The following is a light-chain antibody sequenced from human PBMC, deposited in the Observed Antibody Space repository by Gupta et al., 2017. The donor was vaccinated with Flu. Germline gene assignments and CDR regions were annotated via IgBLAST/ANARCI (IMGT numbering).Light chain of an antibody. J-gene: IGKJ1*01. CDR1: QSVLYNSNNKNY. CDR2: WAS. V-gene: IGKV4-1*01. CDR3: QQYDSAPRT. Sequence: DVGMTQSPDSLAVSLGERATINCKSSQSVLYNSNNKNYLAWYQQKPGQPPKLLIYWASTRESGVPDRFSGSGSGTDFTLTISSLQAEDVAVYYCQQYDSAPRTFGQGTKVEIK.